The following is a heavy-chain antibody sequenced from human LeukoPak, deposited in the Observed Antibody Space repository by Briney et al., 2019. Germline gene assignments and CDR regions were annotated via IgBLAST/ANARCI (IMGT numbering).Heavy chain of an antibody. CDR3: ARAYYYGSGPTGFYYYGMDV. V-gene: IGHV3-30-3*01. J-gene: IGHJ6*02. Sequence: GGSLRLSCAASGFTFSSYAMHWVRQAPGKGLGWVAVISYDGSNKYYADSVKGRFTISRDNSKNTLYLQMSSLRAEDTAVYYCARAYYYGSGPTGFYYYGMDVWGQGTTVTVSS. CDR1: GFTFSSYA. D-gene: IGHD3-10*01. CDR2: ISYDGSNK.